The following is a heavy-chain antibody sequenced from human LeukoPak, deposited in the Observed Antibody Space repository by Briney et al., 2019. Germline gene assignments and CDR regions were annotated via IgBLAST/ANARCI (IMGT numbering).Heavy chain of an antibody. D-gene: IGHD3-10*01. J-gene: IGHJ6*02. CDR2: ISAYNGNT. CDR1: GYTFTIYG. V-gene: IGHV1-18*01. CDR3: AREGYYYGNGGSMDYYYYGMDV. Sequence: ASVKVSCKASGYTFTIYGISWVRQAPGQGLEWMGWISAYNGNTNYAQKLQGRVTMTTDTSTSTAYMELRSLRSDDTAVYYCAREGYYYGNGGSMDYYYYGMDVWGQGTTVTVSS.